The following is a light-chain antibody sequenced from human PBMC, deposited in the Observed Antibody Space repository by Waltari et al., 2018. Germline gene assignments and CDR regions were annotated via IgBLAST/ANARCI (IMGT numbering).Light chain of an antibody. V-gene: IGLV2-11*01. CDR1: SSDVGGYNY. CDR3: CSYAGSYNVV. J-gene: IGLJ2*01. CDR2: DVN. Sequence: QSALTQPRSVSGSPGQSVTISCTGTSSDVGGYNYVSWYQQHPGKAPKLMIYDVNERPSGVPDRFSGSKSGSTASLTISGLQAEDEGEYYCCSYAGSYNVVFGGGTKLTVL.